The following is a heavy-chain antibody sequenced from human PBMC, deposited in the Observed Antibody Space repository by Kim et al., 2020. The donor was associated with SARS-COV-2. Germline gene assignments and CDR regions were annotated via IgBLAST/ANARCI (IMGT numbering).Heavy chain of an antibody. D-gene: IGHD3-22*01. CDR2: IYYSGST. CDR1: GGSISSGGYY. CDR3: ARDGLGDSSGYYHDAFDI. J-gene: IGHJ3*02. Sequence: SETLSLTCTVSGGSISSGGYYWSWIRQHPGKGLEWIGYIYYSGSTYYNPSLKSRVTISVDTSKNQFSLKLSSVTAADTAVYYCARDGLGDSSGYYHDAFDIWGQGTMVTVSS. V-gene: IGHV4-31*03.